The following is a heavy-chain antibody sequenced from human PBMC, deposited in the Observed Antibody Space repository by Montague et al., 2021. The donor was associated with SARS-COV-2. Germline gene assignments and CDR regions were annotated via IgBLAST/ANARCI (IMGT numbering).Heavy chain of an antibody. CDR1: GASTNSNSYY. CDR2: FYYTGYT. CDR3: ARIVGDCSSDSCYAVR. D-gene: IGHD2-2*01. J-gene: IGHJ4*02. V-gene: IGHV4-39*01. Sequence: SETLPLTCAVSGASTNSNSYYWGWIRQPPGKGLDWIGSFYYTGYTCYTPSLKSRVTISGDTSKNQFSLKLTSATAADTAVYYCARIVGDCSSDSCYAVRWGQGTVVTVSS.